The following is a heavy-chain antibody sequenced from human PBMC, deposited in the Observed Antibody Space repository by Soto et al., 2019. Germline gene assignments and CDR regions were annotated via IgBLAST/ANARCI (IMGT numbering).Heavy chain of an antibody. Sequence: GASVKVSCKASGYTFTGHFMHWVRKAPGQGLEWMGWINPNSVGTNYAQKFQGRVTMTRDTSISTAYMELSRLRSDDTAVYYCAREPMVRAAHGFDIWGQGTMVT. J-gene: IGHJ3*02. CDR2: INPNSVGT. CDR1: GYTFTGHF. V-gene: IGHV1-2*02. D-gene: IGHD3-10*01. CDR3: AREPMVRAAHGFDI.